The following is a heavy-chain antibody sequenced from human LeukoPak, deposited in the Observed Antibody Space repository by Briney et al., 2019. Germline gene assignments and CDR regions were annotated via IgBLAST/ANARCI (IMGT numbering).Heavy chain of an antibody. CDR3: AKDLYSGSRRIFDH. V-gene: IGHV3-66*01. CDR2: IYSGGST. J-gene: IGHJ4*02. CDR1: GFTVCSNY. Sequence: PGGSLRLSCAASGFTVCSNYMSWVRQAPGKGLEWVSIIYSGGSTYYADSVKGRFTISRDNSKNTLYLQMNSLRAEDTAVYYCAKDLYSGSRRIFDHGGRGTVDTVSS. D-gene: IGHD1-26*01.